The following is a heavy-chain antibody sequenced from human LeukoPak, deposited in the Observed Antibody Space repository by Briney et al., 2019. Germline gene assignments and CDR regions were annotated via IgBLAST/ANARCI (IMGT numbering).Heavy chain of an antibody. CDR1: GGSLSSGSYY. CDR2: IYTSGST. CDR3: ARNSGYDSDYFDY. D-gene: IGHD5-12*01. V-gene: IGHV4-61*02. J-gene: IGHJ4*02. Sequence: SQTLSLTCTVSGGSLSSGSYYWSWIRQPAGKGLEWIGRIYTSGSTNYNPSLESRVTISVDTSKNQFSLKLSSVTAADTAVYYCARNSGYDSDYFDYWGQGTLVTVSS.